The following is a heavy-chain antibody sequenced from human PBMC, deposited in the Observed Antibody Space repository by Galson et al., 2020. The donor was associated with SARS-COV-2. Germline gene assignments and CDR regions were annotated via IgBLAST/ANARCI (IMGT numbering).Heavy chain of an antibody. Sequence: SETLSLTCDVYGGSFSGYYWSWIRQPPGKGLEWIGEINHSGSTNYNPSLKSRVTISVDTSKNQFSLKLSSVTAADTAVYYCAVGWELLDYWGQGTLVTVSS. CDR2: INHSGST. CDR3: AVGWELLDY. J-gene: IGHJ4*02. D-gene: IGHD1-26*01. CDR1: GGSFSGYY. V-gene: IGHV4-34*01.